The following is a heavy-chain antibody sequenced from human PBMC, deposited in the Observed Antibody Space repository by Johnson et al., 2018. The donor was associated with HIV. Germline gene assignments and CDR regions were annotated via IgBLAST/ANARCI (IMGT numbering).Heavy chain of an antibody. CDR2: INSDGTIT. J-gene: IGHJ3*02. CDR1: GFTFISYW. Sequence: VQLVESGGGLVQPGGSLRLSCAASGFTFISYWMHWVRQAPGKGLVWVSRINSDGTITSYADSVKGRFTISRDNAKNTLYLQMNSLRAEDTAVYYCARDRLLMAAAGMEGFAFDIWGQGTMVTVSS. D-gene: IGHD6-13*01. V-gene: IGHV3-74*01. CDR3: ARDRLLMAAAGMEGFAFDI.